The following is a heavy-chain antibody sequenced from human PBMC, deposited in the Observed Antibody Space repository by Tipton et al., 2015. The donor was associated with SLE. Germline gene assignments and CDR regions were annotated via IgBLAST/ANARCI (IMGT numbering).Heavy chain of an antibody. J-gene: IGHJ1*01. Sequence: QSGPEVKKPGSSVKVSCKASGGTFSSYAISWVRQAPGQGLEWMGRIIPIFGTANYAQKFQGRVTITADESTSTAYMELSSLRSEDTAVYYCARPYSSSWYSAEYFQHWGQGTLVTVSS. CDR1: GGTFSSYA. CDR3: ARPYSSSWYSAEYFQH. D-gene: IGHD6-13*01. V-gene: IGHV1-69*15. CDR2: IIPIFGTA.